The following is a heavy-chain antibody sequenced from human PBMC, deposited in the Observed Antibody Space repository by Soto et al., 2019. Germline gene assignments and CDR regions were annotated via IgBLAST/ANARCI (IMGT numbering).Heavy chain of an antibody. CDR2: IHHSGST. V-gene: IGHV4-4*02. D-gene: IGHD3-22*01. CDR3: ATFRSGYYHTDACDI. Sequence: QVQLQESGPGLVKPSGTLSVTCAVSGDSISSSNWWTWVRQSPGKGLEWIGEIHHSGSTNYNPSLKRRVTISIDKSMNQCSLKLSSVTAADTAMYYCATFRSGYYHTDACDIWGQGTMVTVSS. J-gene: IGHJ3*02. CDR1: GDSISSSNW.